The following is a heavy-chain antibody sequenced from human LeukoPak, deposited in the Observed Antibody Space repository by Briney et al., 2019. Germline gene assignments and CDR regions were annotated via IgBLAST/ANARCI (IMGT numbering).Heavy chain of an antibody. D-gene: IGHD6-13*01. Sequence: GGCLCLSCVPSGFTFDDYAMHGVRDAPRGGVWWVFLICGDGGSTYYADSVKGRFTISRDNSKNSLYMQMNSLRTEDTALYYCAKDPSIYSSSWPKYFPHCGQGTLVTVSS. CDR3: AKDPSIYSSSWPKYFPH. CDR2: ICGDGGST. J-gene: IGHJ1*01. CDR1: GFTFDDYA. V-gene: IGHV3-43*02.